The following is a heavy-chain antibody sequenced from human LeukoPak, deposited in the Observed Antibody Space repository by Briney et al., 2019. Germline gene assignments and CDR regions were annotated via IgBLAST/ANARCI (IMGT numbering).Heavy chain of an antibody. D-gene: IGHD4-17*01. CDR1: GGSISSGDYY. Sequence: PSETLSLTCTVSGGSISSGDYYWSWIRQPPGKGLEWIGYIYYSGSTYYNPSLKSRVTISVDTSKNQFSLKLSSVTAADTAVYYCAGAFIVRYGDAEFDYWGQGTLVTVSS. V-gene: IGHV4-30-4*08. CDR2: IYYSGST. J-gene: IGHJ4*02. CDR3: AGAFIVRYGDAEFDY.